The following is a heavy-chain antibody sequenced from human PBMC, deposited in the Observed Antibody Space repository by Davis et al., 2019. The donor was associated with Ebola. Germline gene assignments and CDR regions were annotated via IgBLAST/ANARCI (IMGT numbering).Heavy chain of an antibody. CDR2: MNPNSGNT. Sequence: ASVKVSCKASGYTFTGYDINWVRQATGQGLEWMGWMNPNSGNTGYAQKFQGRVTMTRNTSISTAYMELSSLRSEDTAVYYCAKGEYDDSSGYLYYYYGMDVWGQGTTVTVSS. CDR1: GYTFTGYD. J-gene: IGHJ6*02. V-gene: IGHV1-8*01. D-gene: IGHD3-22*01. CDR3: AKGEYDDSSGYLYYYYGMDV.